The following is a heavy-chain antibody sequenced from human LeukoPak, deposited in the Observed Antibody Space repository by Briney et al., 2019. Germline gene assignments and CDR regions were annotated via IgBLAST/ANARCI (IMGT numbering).Heavy chain of an antibody. Sequence: PGGSLRLSCAASGFTFSNYAMNWVRQAPGKGLEWVSGISGSGGSTYYADSVKGRFTISRGNSKKTLYLQMNSLRAEDTAVYYCARDLLGSATSYSSGAWDYWGQGTLVTVSS. CDR1: GFTFSNYA. CDR3: ARDLLGSATSYSSGAWDY. V-gene: IGHV3-23*01. J-gene: IGHJ4*02. CDR2: ISGSGGST. D-gene: IGHD3-9*01.